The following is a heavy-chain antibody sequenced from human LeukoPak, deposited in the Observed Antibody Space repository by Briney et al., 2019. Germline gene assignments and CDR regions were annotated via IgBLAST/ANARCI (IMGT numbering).Heavy chain of an antibody. V-gene: IGHV3-30*02. D-gene: IGHD3-22*01. Sequence: GGSLRLSCAGSGFSFSSYGMHWVRQAPGKGLEWMAFIRSDGSNKYYADSVKGRFTISRDNSKNTLYLQMNSLRAADTAVYYCAKDPTHYRVWDDYDSTVLSYWGQGTLVTVSS. CDR1: GFSFSSYG. CDR2: IRSDGSNK. CDR3: AKDPTHYRVWDDYDSTVLSY. J-gene: IGHJ4*02.